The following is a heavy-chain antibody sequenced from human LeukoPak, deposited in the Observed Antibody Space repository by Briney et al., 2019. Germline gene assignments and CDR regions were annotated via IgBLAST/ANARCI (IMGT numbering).Heavy chain of an antibody. CDR1: GGSFSGYY. V-gene: IGHV4-34*01. CDR2: INHSGST. CDR3: AIRLPIGPLDP. Sequence: SETLSLTCAVYGGSFSGYYWSWIRQPPGKGLEWIGEINHSGSTNYNPSLKSRVTISVDTSKNQFSLNLRSVTAADTAVYYCAIRLPIGPLDPWGRGTLVTVSS. D-gene: IGHD6-25*01. J-gene: IGHJ5*02.